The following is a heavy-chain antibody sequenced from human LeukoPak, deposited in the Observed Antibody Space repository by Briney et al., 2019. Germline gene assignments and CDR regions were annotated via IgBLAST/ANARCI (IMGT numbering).Heavy chain of an antibody. D-gene: IGHD3-3*01. V-gene: IGHV1-18*01. Sequence: ASVKVSCKASGYTFTSYGISWVRQAPGQGLEWMGWISAYNGNTNYAQKIQGRVTMTTDTSTSTAYMELRSLRSDDTAVYCCARGRYYDFWSGKGWFDPWGQGTLVTVSS. CDR2: ISAYNGNT. CDR1: GYTFTSYG. CDR3: ARGRYYDFWSGKGWFDP. J-gene: IGHJ5*02.